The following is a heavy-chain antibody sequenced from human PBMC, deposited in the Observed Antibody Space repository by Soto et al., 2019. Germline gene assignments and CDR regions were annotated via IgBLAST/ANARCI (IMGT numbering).Heavy chain of an antibody. Sequence: GESLKISCKGSGYSFTSYWIGWVRQMPGKGLERMGIIYPGDSDTRYSPSFQGQVTISADKSISTAYLQWSSLKASDTAMYYCARTGIAARRTIWGMDVWGQGTTVTVSS. D-gene: IGHD6-6*01. CDR2: IYPGDSDT. J-gene: IGHJ6*02. CDR1: GYSFTSYW. CDR3: ARTGIAARRTIWGMDV. V-gene: IGHV5-51*01.